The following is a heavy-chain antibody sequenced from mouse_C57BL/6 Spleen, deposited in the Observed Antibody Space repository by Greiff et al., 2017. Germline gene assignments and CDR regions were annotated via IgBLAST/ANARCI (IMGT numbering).Heavy chain of an antibody. CDR3: ARVGSSYVWYFDV. J-gene: IGHJ1*03. V-gene: IGHV5-17*01. CDR1: GFTFSDYG. D-gene: IGHD1-1*01. Sequence: EVKVVESGGGLVKPGGSLKLSCAASGFTFSDYGMHWVRQAPEKGLEWVAYISSGSSTNYYADTVKGRFTISRDNAKNTLFLQMTSLRSEDTAMYYCARVGSSYVWYFDVWGTGTTVTVSS. CDR2: ISSGSSTN.